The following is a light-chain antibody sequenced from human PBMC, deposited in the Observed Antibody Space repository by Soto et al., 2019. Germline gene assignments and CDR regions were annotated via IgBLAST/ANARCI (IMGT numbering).Light chain of an antibody. J-gene: IGKJ1*01. CDR1: LSVSRN. CDR2: DAS. CDR3: QQYNALPRT. Sequence: EIVMTQSPATLSVSPGERATLSSRASLSVSRNLAWYQKKPGQAPRLLIFDASTRATGIPARFSGSGSGTEVTLTIASLQSEDFEVYYCQQYNALPRTFGQGTKVEIK. V-gene: IGKV3-15*01.